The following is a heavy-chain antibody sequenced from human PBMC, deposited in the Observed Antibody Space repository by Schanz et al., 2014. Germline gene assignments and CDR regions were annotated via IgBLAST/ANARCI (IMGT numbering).Heavy chain of an antibody. CDR1: GFIFNDYY. V-gene: IGHV3-23*04. Sequence: VQLVESGGGLVKPGGSLRLSCAASGFIFNDYYMNWIRQAPGKGLEWVAGISGSGGSTDYADSVQGRFIIPRDNSKNTLYLQMNSLRAEDTAVYYCAKIRYDSSGYYLPYYGMDVWGQGTTVIVSS. CDR3: AKIRYDSSGYYLPYYGMDV. J-gene: IGHJ6*02. D-gene: IGHD3-22*01. CDR2: ISGSGGST.